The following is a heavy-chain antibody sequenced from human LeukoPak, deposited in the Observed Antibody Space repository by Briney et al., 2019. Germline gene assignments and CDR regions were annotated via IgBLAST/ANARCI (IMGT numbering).Heavy chain of an antibody. CDR2: IYYSGST. D-gene: IGHD5-18*01. CDR1: GFTFSSYG. V-gene: IGHV4-39*01. CDR3: ARRGGYSYVYYFDY. Sequence: GSLRLSCAASGFTFSSYGMHWVRQPPGKGLEWIGSIYYSGSTYYNPSLKSRVTISVDTSKNQFSLKLSSVTAADTAVYYCARRGGYSYVYYFDYWGQGTLVTVSS. J-gene: IGHJ4*02.